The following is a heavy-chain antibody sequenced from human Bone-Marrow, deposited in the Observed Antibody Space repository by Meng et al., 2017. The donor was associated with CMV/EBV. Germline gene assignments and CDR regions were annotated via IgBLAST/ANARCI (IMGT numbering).Heavy chain of an antibody. V-gene: IGHV4-59*01. CDR2: IYYSGST. CDR3: ASVGSDSYGYEVDY. CDR1: GGSISSYY. Sequence: SETLSLTCTVSGGSISSYYWSWIRQPPGKGLEWIGYIYYSGSTNYNPSLKSRLNISVDTSKNQFSLKLSSVTAADTAVYYCASVGSDSYGYEVDYWGQGTLVAVSS. J-gene: IGHJ4*02. D-gene: IGHD5-18*01.